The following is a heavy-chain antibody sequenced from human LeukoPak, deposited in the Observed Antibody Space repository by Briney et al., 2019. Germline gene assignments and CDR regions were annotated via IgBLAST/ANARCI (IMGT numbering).Heavy chain of an antibody. CDR1: GYTXTGYY. CDR3: ARVRYSGSYYGLVH. J-gene: IGHJ5*02. D-gene: IGHD1-26*01. CDR2: INSNSGGT. Sequence: ASVKVSCKASGYTXTGYYMHWVRQAPGQGLEWMGWINSNSGGTNYAQKFQGRVTMTRDTSISTAYMELSRLRSDDTAVYYCARVRYSGSYYGLVHWGQGTLVTVSS. V-gene: IGHV1-2*02.